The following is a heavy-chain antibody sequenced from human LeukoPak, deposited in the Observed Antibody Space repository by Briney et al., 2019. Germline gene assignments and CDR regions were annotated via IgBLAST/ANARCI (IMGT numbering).Heavy chain of an antibody. Sequence: PGGSLRLSCAASGFTFDDYAMPWVRQAPGKGLEWVSLISWVGGSTYYADSVKGRFTISRDNSTNSLYLQMNSLRAEDTALYYCAKGDYSNRGYYYYYMDVWGKGTTVTVSS. CDR2: ISWVGGST. CDR1: GFTFDDYA. V-gene: IGHV3-43D*04. CDR3: AKGDYSNRGYYYYYMDV. D-gene: IGHD4-11*01. J-gene: IGHJ6*03.